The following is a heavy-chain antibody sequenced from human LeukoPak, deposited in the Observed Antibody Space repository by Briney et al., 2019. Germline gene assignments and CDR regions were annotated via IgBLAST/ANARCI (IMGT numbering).Heavy chain of an antibody. D-gene: IGHD1-26*01. CDR2: IYSGGST. J-gene: IGHJ4*02. V-gene: IGHV3-66*01. CDR1: EFSVGSNY. Sequence: GGSLRLSCAASEFSVGSNYMTWVRQAPGKGLEWVSLIYSGGSTYYADSVKGRFTISRDNSKSTLYLQMNSLRAEDTAVYYCAKDQTPMDSGTYGFDYWGQGTLVTVSS. CDR3: AKDQTPMDSGTYGFDY.